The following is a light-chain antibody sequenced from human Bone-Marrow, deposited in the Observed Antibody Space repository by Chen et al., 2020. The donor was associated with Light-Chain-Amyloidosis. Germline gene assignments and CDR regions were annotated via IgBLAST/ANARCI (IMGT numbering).Light chain of an antibody. J-gene: IGKJ4*01. Sequence: EIVLTQSPDFQSVTPKEEVTITCRASQSIGGRLHWYQQRPNQSPKLLIQYASQSILGVPSRFSGSGSGTDFTLTISSLEAEDAATYYCHQTSSFPLTFGGGTKVEIK. V-gene: IGKV6-21*02. CDR2: YAS. CDR3: HQTSSFPLT. CDR1: QSIGGR.